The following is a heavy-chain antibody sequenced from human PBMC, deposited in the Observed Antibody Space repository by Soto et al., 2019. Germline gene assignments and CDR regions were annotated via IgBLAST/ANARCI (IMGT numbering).Heavy chain of an antibody. CDR3: ARDPVAVAGTGI. D-gene: IGHD6-19*01. CDR1: GFTFSSYS. V-gene: IGHV3-21*01. CDR2: ISSSSSYI. Sequence: GGSLRLSCAASGFTFSSYSMNWVRQAPGKGLEWVSSISSSSSYIYYADSVKGRFTISRDNAKNSLYLQMNSLRAEDTAVYYCARDPVAVAGTGIWGQGTMVTVSS. J-gene: IGHJ3*02.